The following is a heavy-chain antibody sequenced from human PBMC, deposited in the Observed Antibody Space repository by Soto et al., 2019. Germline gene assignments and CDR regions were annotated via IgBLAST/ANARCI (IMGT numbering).Heavy chain of an antibody. J-gene: IGHJ3*02. CDR2: ISSSSSTI. CDR1: GFTFSSYS. V-gene: IGHV3-48*02. CDR3: ARDYYDSSGYYDDAFDI. Sequence: HPGGSLRLSCAASGFTFSSYSMNWVRQAPGKGLEWVSYISSSSSTIYYADSVRGRFTISRDNAKNSLYLQMNSLRDEDTAVYYCARDYYDSSGYYDDAFDIWGQGTMVTVSS. D-gene: IGHD3-22*01.